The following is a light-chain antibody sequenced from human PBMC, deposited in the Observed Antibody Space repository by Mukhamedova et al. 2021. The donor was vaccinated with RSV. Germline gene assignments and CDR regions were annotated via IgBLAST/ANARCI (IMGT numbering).Light chain of an antibody. Sequence: GKAPNLLIYKASSLESGVPSRFSGSGFGTQFTLTISSLQPDDFATYFCQHHNSYSYTFGQGTKLEIK. J-gene: IGKJ2*01. V-gene: IGKV1-5*03. CDR3: QHHNSYSYT. CDR2: KAS.